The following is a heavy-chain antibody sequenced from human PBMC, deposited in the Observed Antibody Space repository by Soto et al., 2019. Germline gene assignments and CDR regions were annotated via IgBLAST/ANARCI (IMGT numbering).Heavy chain of an antibody. CDR2: INPGNGNI. J-gene: IGHJ4*02. V-gene: IGHV1-3*01. Sequence: ASVKVSCKASGYTLTTYAVHWVCQAPGQRLEWTGWINPGNGNIKYSQKLQGRVTLTTDTSASTAYMELSSLRSEDMALYSCATEYCRAASCYSFCDYWGQRTLVTVSS. D-gene: IGHD2-15*01. CDR1: GYTLTTYA. CDR3: ATEYCRAASCYSFCDY.